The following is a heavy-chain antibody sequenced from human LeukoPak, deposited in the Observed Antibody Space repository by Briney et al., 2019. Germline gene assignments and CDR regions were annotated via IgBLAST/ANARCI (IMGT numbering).Heavy chain of an antibody. Sequence: SETLSLTCTVSGGSISSYYWSWIRQPPGKGLEWIGYIYYSGSTYYNPSLKSRVTISVDTSKNQFSLKLSSVTAADTAVYYCARDEIVWGQGTLVTVSS. V-gene: IGHV4-59*12. CDR1: GGSISSYY. CDR2: IYYSGST. CDR3: ARDEIV. J-gene: IGHJ4*02. D-gene: IGHD3-22*01.